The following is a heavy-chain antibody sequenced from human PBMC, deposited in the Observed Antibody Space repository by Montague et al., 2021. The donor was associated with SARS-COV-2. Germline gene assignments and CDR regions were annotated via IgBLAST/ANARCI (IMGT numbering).Heavy chain of an antibody. CDR1: GFTFSSYE. D-gene: IGHD3-3*01. CDR2: ISSSGSTI. CDR3: AREPRETGSDWYYDFWSGYSLPRGYYYYGMDV. J-gene: IGHJ6*02. V-gene: IGHV3-48*03. Sequence: SLRLSCAASGFTFSSYEMTWVRQAPGKGPEWVSYISSSGSTIYYADSVKGRFTISRDNAKNSLYLQMNSLRAEDTAVYYCAREPRETGSDWYYDFWSGYSLPRGYYYYGMDVWGQGTTVTVSS.